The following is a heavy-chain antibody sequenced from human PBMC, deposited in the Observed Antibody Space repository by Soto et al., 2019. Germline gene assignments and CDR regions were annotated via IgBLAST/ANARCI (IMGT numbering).Heavy chain of an antibody. CDR1: GFTFSSYG. D-gene: IGHD6-6*01. CDR3: AKDPSSLAARPYYYGMDV. Sequence: SLRLSCAASGFTFSSYGMHWVRQAPGKGLEWVAVISYDGSNKYYADSVKGRFTISRDNSKNTLYLQMNSLRAEDTAVYYCAKDPSSLAARPYYYGMDVWGQGTTVTVSS. V-gene: IGHV3-30*18. CDR2: ISYDGSNK. J-gene: IGHJ6*02.